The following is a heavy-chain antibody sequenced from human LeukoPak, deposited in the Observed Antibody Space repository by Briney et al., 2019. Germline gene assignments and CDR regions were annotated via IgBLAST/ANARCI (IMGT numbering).Heavy chain of an antibody. CDR1: GCTFGGYG. Sequence: GGSLRLSGAGSGCTFGGYGMGGGRQAPGKGLEWVAVIWYDGSNKYYADSVKGRFTISRDNSKNTLYLQMNSLRAEDTAVYYCARGVEVGMDVWGQGTTVTVSS. CDR3: ARGVEVGMDV. CDR2: IWYDGSNK. J-gene: IGHJ6*02. V-gene: IGHV3-33*01. D-gene: IGHD3-3*01.